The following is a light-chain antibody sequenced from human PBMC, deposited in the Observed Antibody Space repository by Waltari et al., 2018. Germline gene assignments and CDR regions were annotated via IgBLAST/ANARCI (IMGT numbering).Light chain of an antibody. CDR3: QTWDTDILVV. J-gene: IGLJ2*01. Sequence: QLVLTQSPSASASLGSSVKVTCTLNSPPNPHALAWHPQQPGKGPRYLMRVNSDGSHTKGDGIPDRFSGSSSGTERYLSISSLQSDDEADYYCQTWDTDILVVFGGGTRLTVL. CDR1: SPPNPHA. V-gene: IGLV4-69*01. CDR2: VNSDGSH.